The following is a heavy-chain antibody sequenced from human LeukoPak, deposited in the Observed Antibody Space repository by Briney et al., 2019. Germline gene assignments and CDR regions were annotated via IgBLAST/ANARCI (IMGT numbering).Heavy chain of an antibody. CDR1: GGPISSYY. D-gene: IGHD3-10*01. J-gene: IGHJ4*02. CDR3: ARLTMVRGVIDY. CDR2: INHSGST. V-gene: IGHV4-34*01. Sequence: SETLSLTCTVSGGPISSYYWSWIRQPPGKGLEWIGEINHSGSTNYNPSLKSRVTISVDTSKNQFSLKLSSVTAADTAVYYCARLTMVRGVIDYWGQGTLVTVSS.